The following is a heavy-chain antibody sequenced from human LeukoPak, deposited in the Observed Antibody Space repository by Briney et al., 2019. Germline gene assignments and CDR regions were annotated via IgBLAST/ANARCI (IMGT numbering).Heavy chain of an antibody. CDR1: GYTFTSYY. Sequence: ASVKVSCKASGYTFTSYYMHWVRQAPGQGLEWMGIINPSGGSTSYAQKFQGRVTMTRDTSTSTVYMELSSLRSEDTAVYYCARDQYDFWSRYDAYGMDVWGQGTTVTVSS. CDR2: INPSGGST. CDR3: ARDQYDFWSRYDAYGMDV. D-gene: IGHD3-3*01. J-gene: IGHJ6*02. V-gene: IGHV1-46*01.